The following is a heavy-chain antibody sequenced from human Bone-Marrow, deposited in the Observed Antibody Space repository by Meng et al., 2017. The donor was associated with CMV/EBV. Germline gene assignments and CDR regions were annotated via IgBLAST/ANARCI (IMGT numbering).Heavy chain of an antibody. CDR2: ISYDGSNK. D-gene: IGHD6-6*01. CDR1: GFTVSNYA. Sequence: ASGFTVSNYAMHWVRQAPGKGLEWVAVISYDGSNKYYVDSVKGRFTISRDKSQNTLYLQMDSLRAEDTAIYYCAKGSSEYSNNWFDSWGQGTLVTVSS. CDR3: AKGSSEYSNNWFDS. V-gene: IGHV3-30*18. J-gene: IGHJ5*01.